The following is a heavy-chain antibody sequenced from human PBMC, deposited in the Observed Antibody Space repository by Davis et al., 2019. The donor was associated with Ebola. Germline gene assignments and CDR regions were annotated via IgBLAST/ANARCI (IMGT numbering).Heavy chain of an antibody. V-gene: IGHV2-5*08. CDR3: AHSWFREFFDY. CDR1: GGSISSYYW. Sequence: TLSLTCTVSGGSISSYYWSWIRQPPGKALEWLALIYWDDDKRYSPSLKSRLTITKDTSKNQVVLTMTNMDPVDTATYYCAHSWFREFFDYWGQGTLVTVSS. D-gene: IGHD3-10*01. CDR2: IYWDDDK. J-gene: IGHJ4*02.